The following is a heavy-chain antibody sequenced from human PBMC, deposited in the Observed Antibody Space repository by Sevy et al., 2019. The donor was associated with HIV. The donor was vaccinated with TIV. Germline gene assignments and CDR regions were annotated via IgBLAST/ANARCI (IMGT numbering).Heavy chain of an antibody. CDR2: ISSSGSSI. CDR3: AKSGRSGGTCAYS. V-gene: IGHV3-11*01. Sequence: GGSLRLSCAASGFTFSDDHMSWIRQAPGKGLEWVSHISSSGSSIYYADSVKGRFTISRDNAKNSLYLQMNSLRAEDTAVYYCAKSGRSGGTCAYSWGQGTLVTVSS. D-gene: IGHD2-15*01. J-gene: IGHJ5*02. CDR1: GFTFSDDH.